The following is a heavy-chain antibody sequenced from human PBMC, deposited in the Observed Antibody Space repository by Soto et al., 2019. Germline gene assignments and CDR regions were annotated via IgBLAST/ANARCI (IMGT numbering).Heavy chain of an antibody. V-gene: IGHV3-11*03. J-gene: IGHJ3*02. CDR2: ISSSSSYT. CDR3: APWATGDAFDI. D-gene: IGHD5-12*01. CDR1: GFTFSDYY. Sequence: GGSLRLSCAASGFTFSDYYMSWIRQAPGKGLEWVSYISSSSSYTNYADSVKGRFTISRDNAKNSLYLQMNSLRAEDTAVYYCAPWATGDAFDIWGQGTMVTVSS.